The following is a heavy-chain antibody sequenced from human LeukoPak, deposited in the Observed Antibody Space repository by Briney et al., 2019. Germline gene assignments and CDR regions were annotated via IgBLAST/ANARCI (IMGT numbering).Heavy chain of an antibody. CDR1: DTSISYYN. Sequence: ASSTLFLTCTAADTSISYYNSCWLQQPPEGLQEWIGIIYNSGSTNYDPSLKSRVTISGDTSKNQVSLKLSTVTAEDTAVYYCARDRGIVVAPGPPVGWFDPWGQGTLVTVSS. V-gene: IGHV4-59*01. J-gene: IGHJ5*02. CDR2: IYNSGST. D-gene: IGHD2-21*01. CDR3: ARDRGIVVAPGPPVGWFDP.